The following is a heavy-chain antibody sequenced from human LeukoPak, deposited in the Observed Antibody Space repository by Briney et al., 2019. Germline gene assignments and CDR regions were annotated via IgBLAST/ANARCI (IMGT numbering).Heavy chain of an antibody. CDR3: ARDPDYSTDYYYYMDV. Sequence: PSQTLSLTSTVSGGSISSGSYYWSWIRQPAGTGLEWIGRIYTSGSTNYNPSLKSRVTISVDTSKNQFSLKLSSVTAADTAVYYCARDPDYSTDYYYYMDVWGKGTTVTVSS. J-gene: IGHJ6*03. CDR2: IYTSGST. CDR1: GGSISSGSYY. D-gene: IGHD4-11*01. V-gene: IGHV4-61*02.